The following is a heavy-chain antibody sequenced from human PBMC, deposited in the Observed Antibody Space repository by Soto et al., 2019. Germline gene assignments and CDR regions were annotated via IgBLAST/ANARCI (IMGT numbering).Heavy chain of an antibody. CDR3: AKDRKWGGMTTIHYFDS. D-gene: IGHD4-17*01. Sequence: EVQLVESGGGLVQPGRSLRLSCVASGFTADDYAMHWVRQAPGKGLEWVSGISSNSDTIDYADSVKGRFTISRDNAKNSLFLKMNSLRPEDTALYYCAKDRKWGGMTTIHYFDSWGQGTLVTVSS. J-gene: IGHJ4*02. CDR1: GFTADDYA. CDR2: ISSNSDTI. V-gene: IGHV3-9*02.